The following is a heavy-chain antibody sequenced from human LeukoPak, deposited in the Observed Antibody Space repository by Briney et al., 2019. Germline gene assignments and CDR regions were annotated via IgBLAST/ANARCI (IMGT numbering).Heavy chain of an antibody. CDR1: GGTFRSSA. Sequence: SVKVSCKASGGTFRSSAITWVRQAPGQRFEWLGQISPIFGIADYAQQFQGRLTITTDASTSTAYLELSGLRSEDTALYYCAKTGVEYASSSGVLDSWGQGTLVTVSS. J-gene: IGHJ4*02. CDR3: AKTGVEYASSSGVLDS. CDR2: ISPIFGIA. D-gene: IGHD6-6*01. V-gene: IGHV1-69*05.